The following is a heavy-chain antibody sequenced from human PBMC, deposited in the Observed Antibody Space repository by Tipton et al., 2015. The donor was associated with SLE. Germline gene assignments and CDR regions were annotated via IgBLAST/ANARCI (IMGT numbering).Heavy chain of an antibody. V-gene: IGHV1-18*01. D-gene: IGHD3-22*01. Sequence: QSGAEVKKPGASVKVSCKASGYTFTSYGISWVRQAPGQGLEWMGIINPSGGSTSYAQKFQGRVTMTTDTSTSTAYMELRSLRSDDTAVYYCARDHAAYYYDSSGYFDAFDIWGQGTMVTVSS. J-gene: IGHJ3*02. CDR1: GYTFTSYG. CDR3: ARDHAAYYYDSSGYFDAFDI. CDR2: INPSGGST.